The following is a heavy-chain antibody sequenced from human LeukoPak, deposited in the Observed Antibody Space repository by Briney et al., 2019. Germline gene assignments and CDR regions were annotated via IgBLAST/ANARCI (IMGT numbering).Heavy chain of an antibody. CDR1: GGSISSYY. CDR3: ARVDDSSGYYPYYFDY. Sequence: PSETLSLTCSVSGGSISSYYWSWIRQPPGKGLEWIGYIYYSGSTNYNPSLKSRVTISVDTSKNQFSLKLSSVTAADTAVYYCARVDDSSGYYPYYFDYWGQGTLVTVSS. J-gene: IGHJ4*02. CDR2: IYYSGST. V-gene: IGHV4-59*01. D-gene: IGHD3-22*01.